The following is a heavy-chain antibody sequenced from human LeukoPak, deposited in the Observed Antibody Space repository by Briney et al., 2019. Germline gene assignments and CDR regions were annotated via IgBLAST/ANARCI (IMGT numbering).Heavy chain of an antibody. CDR2: ISGSGGST. V-gene: IGHV3-23*01. CDR3: AKDPRRGLVVVTATSYYFDY. CDR1: GFTFSNYV. J-gene: IGHJ4*02. D-gene: IGHD2-21*02. Sequence: GGSLRLSCAASGFTFSNYVMSWVRQAPGKGLEWVSAISGSGGSTYYADSVKGRFTISRDNSKNTLYQQMNSLRAEDTAVYYCAKDPRRGLVVVTATSYYFDYWGQGTLVTVSS.